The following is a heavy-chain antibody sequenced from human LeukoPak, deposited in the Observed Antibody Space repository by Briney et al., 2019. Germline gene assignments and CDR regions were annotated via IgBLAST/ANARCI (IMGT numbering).Heavy chain of an antibody. J-gene: IGHJ4*02. Sequence: PGGSLRLSCAASGFTFSSFSMNWVRQAPGKGLEWVSSISSSSSYIYYADSVKGRFTISRDNAKNSLYLQMNGLRAEDTAVYYCARDTVAVAGGFDYWGQGTLVTVSS. CDR1: GFTFSSFS. D-gene: IGHD6-19*01. CDR2: ISSSSSYI. CDR3: ARDTVAVAGGFDY. V-gene: IGHV3-21*01.